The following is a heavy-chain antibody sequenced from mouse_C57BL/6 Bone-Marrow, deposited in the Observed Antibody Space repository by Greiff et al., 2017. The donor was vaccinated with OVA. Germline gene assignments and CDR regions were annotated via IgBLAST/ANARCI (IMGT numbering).Heavy chain of an antibody. D-gene: IGHD1-1*01. J-gene: IGHJ3*01. CDR2: IWSGGST. V-gene: IGHV2-2*01. CDR3: AGPYYYGMAWFAY. Sequence: QVQLKESGPGLVQPSQSLSITCTVSGFSLTSYGVHWVRQSPGKGLEWLGVIWSGGSTDYNAAFISRLSISKDNSKSQVFFKMNSLQADDTAIYYCAGPYYYGMAWFAYWGQGTLVTVSA. CDR1: GFSLTSYG.